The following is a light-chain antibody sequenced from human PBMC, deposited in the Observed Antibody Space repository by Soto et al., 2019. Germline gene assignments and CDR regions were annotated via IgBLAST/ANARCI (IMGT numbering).Light chain of an antibody. CDR3: QAWDIRV. CDR1: DLGSKF. Sequence: SYELTQPPSVSVSPGQTASITCSGDDLGSKFACWYQQKPGQSPVLVIHQDNKRPSGIPERFSGSNSGDTATLTISGTQPMDEADYYCQAWDIRVFGGGTQLTVL. V-gene: IGLV3-1*01. J-gene: IGLJ7*01. CDR2: QDN.